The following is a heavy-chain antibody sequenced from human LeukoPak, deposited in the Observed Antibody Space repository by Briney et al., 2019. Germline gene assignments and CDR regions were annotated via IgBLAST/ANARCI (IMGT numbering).Heavy chain of an antibody. CDR3: TTDPFYDYVWGSYSYFDY. Sequence: GGSLRLSCAASGFTFSSYAMSWVRLAPGKGLEWVSVIYSGGSTYYADSVKGRFTISRDNSKNTLYLQMNSLKTEDTAVYYCTTDPFYDYVWGSYSYFDYWGQGTLVTVSS. CDR2: IYSGGST. CDR1: GFTFSSYA. D-gene: IGHD3-16*01. V-gene: IGHV3-23*03. J-gene: IGHJ4*02.